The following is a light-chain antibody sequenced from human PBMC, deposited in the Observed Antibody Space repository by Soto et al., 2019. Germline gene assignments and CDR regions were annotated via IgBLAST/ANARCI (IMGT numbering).Light chain of an antibody. Sequence: EIVMTQSPATLPVSPGERATLPCRASQSVSSNLAWYQQKPGQAPRFLIYGASTRATGIPARFSGSGSGTEFTLTISSLQSEDFAVYYCQQYDNWPLTFGGGTKVDIK. V-gene: IGKV3-15*01. CDR3: QQYDNWPLT. CDR2: GAS. J-gene: IGKJ4*01. CDR1: QSVSSN.